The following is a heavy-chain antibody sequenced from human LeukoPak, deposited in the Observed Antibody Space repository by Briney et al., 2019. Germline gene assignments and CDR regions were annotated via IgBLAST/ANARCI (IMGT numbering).Heavy chain of an antibody. J-gene: IGHJ4*02. CDR2: INADGSAK. D-gene: IGHD3-22*01. CDR3: ARDPGYYDSSGYYGIGFDY. CDR1: RFTLNTYW. V-gene: IGHV3-7*01. Sequence: GGSLRLSCTDSRFTLNTYWMTWVRQAPGKGLEWVANINADGSAKNYVDSVKGRFTISRDNAKNSLYLQMNSLRAEDTAVYYCARDPGYYDSSGYYGIGFDYWGQGTLVTVSS.